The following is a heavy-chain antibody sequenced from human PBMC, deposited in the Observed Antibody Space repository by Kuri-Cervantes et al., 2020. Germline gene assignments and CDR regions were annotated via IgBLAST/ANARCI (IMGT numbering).Heavy chain of an antibody. CDR3: AKDFGASFEGWFDP. D-gene: IGHD1-26*01. CDR1: GFTFSSYS. V-gene: IGHV3-23*01. J-gene: IGHJ5*02. Sequence: GESLKISCAASGFTFSSYSMNWVRQVPGKGLEWVSAISGSGGSTYYADSVKGRFTISRDNSKNTLYLQMNSLRAEDTAVYYCAKDFGASFEGWFDPWGQGTLVTVSS. CDR2: ISGSGGST.